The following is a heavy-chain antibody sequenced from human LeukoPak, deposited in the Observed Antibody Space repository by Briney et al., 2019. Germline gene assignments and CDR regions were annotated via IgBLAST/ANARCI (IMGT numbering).Heavy chain of an antibody. CDR2: LYSDGST. CDR1: GFTVSRNY. D-gene: IGHD6-13*01. Sequence: GGSLRLSCAASGFTVSRNYMSWVRQAPGKGLEWVSVLYSDGSTYHADSVKGRFTISRDNSKNTLYLQMNSLRAEDTAVYYCARDLSSSWYHNYYMDVWGKGTTVTVSS. V-gene: IGHV3-53*01. J-gene: IGHJ6*03. CDR3: ARDLSSSWYHNYYMDV.